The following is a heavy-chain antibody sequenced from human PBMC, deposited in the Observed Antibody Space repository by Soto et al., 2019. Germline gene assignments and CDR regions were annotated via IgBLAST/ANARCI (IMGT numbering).Heavy chain of an antibody. CDR2: IIPIFGTA. Sequence: EASVKVSCKASGGTFSSYAISWVRQAPGQGLEWMGGIIPIFGTANYAQKFQGRVTITADKSTSTAYMELSSLRSEDTAVYYCARATPYDSSGYYYDYYYGMDVWGQGTTVTVSS. D-gene: IGHD3-22*01. CDR3: ARATPYDSSGYYYDYYYGMDV. V-gene: IGHV1-69*06. J-gene: IGHJ6*02. CDR1: GGTFSSYA.